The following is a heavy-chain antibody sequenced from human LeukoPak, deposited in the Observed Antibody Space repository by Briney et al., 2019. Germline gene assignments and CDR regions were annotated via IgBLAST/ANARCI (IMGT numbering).Heavy chain of an antibody. J-gene: IGHJ4*02. CDR2: ISGGLTTI. CDR1: GFTFSSYR. D-gene: IGHD3-22*01. Sequence: GGSLRLSCEASGFTFSSYRMNWVRQAPGKGLEWISYISGGLTTIYYADSVKGRFTISRDNAKNSLFLQMNSLRAEDTAVYYCARARSYYDSSGYYHLDYWGQGTLVTVSS. CDR3: ARARSYYDSSGYYHLDY. V-gene: IGHV3-48*04.